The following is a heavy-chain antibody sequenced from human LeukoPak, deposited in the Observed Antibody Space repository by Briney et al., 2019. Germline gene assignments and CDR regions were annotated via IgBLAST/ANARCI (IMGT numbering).Heavy chain of an antibody. Sequence: SETLSLTCTVSGYSISSGYYWGWLRPPPGKGLEWIGSIYHSGSTYYNPSLKSQVTISVDTSKNQFSLKLTSVTAADTAVYYCARGYSSSWYLNWFDPWGQGTLVTVSS. CDR1: GYSISSGYY. J-gene: IGHJ5*02. V-gene: IGHV4-38-2*02. CDR3: ARGYSSSWYLNWFDP. D-gene: IGHD6-13*01. CDR2: IYHSGST.